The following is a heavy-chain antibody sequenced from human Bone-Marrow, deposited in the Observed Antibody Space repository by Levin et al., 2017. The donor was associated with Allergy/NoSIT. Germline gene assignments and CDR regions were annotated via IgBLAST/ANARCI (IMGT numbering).Heavy chain of an antibody. CDR2: IWYDGSNK. V-gene: IGHV3-33*01. Sequence: GESLKISCAASGFTFSSYGMHWVRQAPGKGLEWVAVIWYDGSNKYYADSVKGRFTISRDNSKNTLYLQMNSLRAEDTAVYYCARDPGYCSSTSCRTPYWYFDLWGRGTLVTVSS. J-gene: IGHJ2*01. CDR1: GFTFSSYG. CDR3: ARDPGYCSSTSCRTPYWYFDL. D-gene: IGHD2-2*01.